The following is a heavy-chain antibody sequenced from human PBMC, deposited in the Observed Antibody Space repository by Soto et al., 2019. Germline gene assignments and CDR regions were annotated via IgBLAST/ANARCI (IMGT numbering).Heavy chain of an antibody. J-gene: IGHJ6*02. CDR1: GFTFSSYG. D-gene: IGHD4-4*01. V-gene: IGHV3-33*01. CDR2: IWYDGSNK. Sequence: PGGSLRLSCAASGFTFSSYGMHWVRQAPGKGLEWVAVIWYDGSNKYYADSVKGRFTISRDNSKNTLYLQMNSLRAEDTAVYYCARRLYSNYGGRWYYYYYGMDVWGQGTTVTVSS. CDR3: ARRLYSNYGGRWYYYYYGMDV.